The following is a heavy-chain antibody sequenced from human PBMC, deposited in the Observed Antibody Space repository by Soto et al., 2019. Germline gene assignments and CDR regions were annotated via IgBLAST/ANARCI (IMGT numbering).Heavy chain of an antibody. CDR3: ARGGYSSSWQLYYYGMDV. CDR1: GDSVSSNSAA. J-gene: IGHJ6*02. D-gene: IGHD6-13*01. CDR2: TYYRSKWYN. V-gene: IGHV6-1*01. Sequence: SQTLSLTCAISGDSVSSNSAAWNWIRQSPSRGLEWLGRTYYRSKWYNDYAVSVKSRITINPDTSKNQFSLQLNSVTPEDTAVYYCARGGYSSSWQLYYYGMDVWGQGTTVTVSS.